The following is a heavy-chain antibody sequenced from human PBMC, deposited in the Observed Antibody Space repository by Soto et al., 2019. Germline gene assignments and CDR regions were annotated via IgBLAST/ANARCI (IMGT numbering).Heavy chain of an antibody. D-gene: IGHD3-22*01. J-gene: IGHJ6*02. CDR2: ISAYNGNT. Sequence: GASVKVSCKASGYTFTSYGISCVRQAPGQGLEWMGWISAYNGNTNYAQKLQGRVTMTTDTSTSTAYMELRSLRSDDTAVYYCARNYYDSSGYYDYYYYGMDVWGQGTTVTVSS. CDR1: GYTFTSYG. CDR3: ARNYYDSSGYYDYYYYGMDV. V-gene: IGHV1-18*01.